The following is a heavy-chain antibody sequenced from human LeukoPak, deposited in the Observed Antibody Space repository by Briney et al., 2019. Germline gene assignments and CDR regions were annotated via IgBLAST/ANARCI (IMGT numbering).Heavy chain of an antibody. D-gene: IGHD4-17*01. CDR1: GLSFSDFA. Sequence: GGSLRLSCAASGLSFSDFAMSWVRQALGKGLEWVSSVSGSGRNTYHADSVKGRFTISRDNSNNMLYLQMNSLSDEDTATYCCASRRYGDYPFDYWGQGTLVTVSS. CDR2: VSGSGRNT. CDR3: ASRRYGDYPFDY. V-gene: IGHV3-23*01. J-gene: IGHJ4*02.